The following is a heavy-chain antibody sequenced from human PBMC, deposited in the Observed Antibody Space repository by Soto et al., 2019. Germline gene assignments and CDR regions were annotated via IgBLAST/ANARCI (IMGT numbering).Heavy chain of an antibody. Sequence: ASVKVSCKASGYTFTSYGISWVRQAPGQGLEWMGWTSAYNGNTNYAQKLQGRVTMTTDTSTSTAYMELRSLRSDDTAVYYCARDGFGRIAVAGPRGWFDPWGQGTLVTVSS. CDR2: TSAYNGNT. J-gene: IGHJ5*02. D-gene: IGHD6-19*01. CDR1: GYTFTSYG. V-gene: IGHV1-18*04. CDR3: ARDGFGRIAVAGPRGWFDP.